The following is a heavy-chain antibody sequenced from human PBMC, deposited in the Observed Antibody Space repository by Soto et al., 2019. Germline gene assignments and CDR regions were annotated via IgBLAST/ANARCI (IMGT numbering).Heavy chain of an antibody. D-gene: IGHD3-10*01. V-gene: IGHV4-39*01. CDR3: ARREGILWFGELFGDAFDI. Sequence: SETLSLTCTVSGGSISSSSYYWGWIRQPPGKGLEWIGSIYYSGSTYYNPSLKSRVTISVDTSKNQFSLKLSSVTAADTVVYYCARREGILWFGELFGDAFDIWGQGTMVTVSS. CDR2: IYYSGST. J-gene: IGHJ3*02. CDR1: GGSISSSSYY.